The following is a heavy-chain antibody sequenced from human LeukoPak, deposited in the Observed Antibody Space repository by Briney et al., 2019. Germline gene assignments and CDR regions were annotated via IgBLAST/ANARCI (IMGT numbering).Heavy chain of an antibody. J-gene: IGHJ4*02. V-gene: IGHV3-23*01. CDR3: AKVLPAVYRGYFDS. D-gene: IGHD2-2*01. Sequence: PGGSLRLSCAASGFTFSSHAMSWVRQAPGKGLEWVSAISSAGDSTYYADSAKGRFTISRDNSKYTLSLQMSSLGAEDTAIYYCAKVLPAVYRGYFDSWGQGTLVTVSS. CDR1: GFTFSSHA. CDR2: ISSAGDST.